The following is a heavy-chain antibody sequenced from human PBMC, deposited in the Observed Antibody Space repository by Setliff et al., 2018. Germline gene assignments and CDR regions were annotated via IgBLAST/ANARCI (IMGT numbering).Heavy chain of an antibody. Sequence: TLSLTCTVSGDSISSGDYFWSWIRQPPGKGLEWIAYFYHSGSAYYNPSLKSRVTMSVDTSKNQFSLHLTSVTAADTAVYYCAREVGTSTSSDAFDVWGQGMMVT. J-gene: IGHJ3*01. CDR1: GDSISSGDYF. CDR2: FYHSGSA. CDR3: AREVGTSTSSDAFDV. V-gene: IGHV4-30-4*08. D-gene: IGHD1-26*01.